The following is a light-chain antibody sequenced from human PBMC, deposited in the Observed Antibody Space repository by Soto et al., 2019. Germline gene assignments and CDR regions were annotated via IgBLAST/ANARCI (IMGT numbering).Light chain of an antibody. CDR2: GAS. J-gene: IGKJ1*01. Sequence: EIVLTQSPGTLSLSPGEEATLSCRASQSVDSNYLAWYQQKPGQTPRLIIYGASGRADGIPDRFSGSGSGTDFTLTISRLEPEDFAVYYCQQYGSSPRTFGQGTKVDIK. CDR1: QSVDSNY. CDR3: QQYGSSPRT. V-gene: IGKV3-20*01.